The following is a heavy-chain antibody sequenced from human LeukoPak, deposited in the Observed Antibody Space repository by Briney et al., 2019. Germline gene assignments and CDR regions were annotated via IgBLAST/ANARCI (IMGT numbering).Heavy chain of an antibody. V-gene: IGHV1-18*01. CDR3: ARESDILTGYSPDPFDY. J-gene: IGHJ4*02. D-gene: IGHD3-9*01. CDR1: GYTFTSYG. Sequence: ASVKVSCKASGYTFTSYGISWVRQAPGQGLEWMGWISAYNGNTNYAQKLQGRVTMTTDTSTSTAYMELRSLRSDDTAVYYCARESDILTGYSPDPFDYWGQGTLVTVSS. CDR2: ISAYNGNT.